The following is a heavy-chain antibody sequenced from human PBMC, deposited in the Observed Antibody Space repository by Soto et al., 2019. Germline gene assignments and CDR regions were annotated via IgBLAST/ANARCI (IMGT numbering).Heavy chain of an antibody. Sequence: SETLSLTCAVYGGSFSGYYWSWIRQPPGKGLEWIGEINHSGSTNYNPSLKSRVTISVDTSKNQFSLKLSSVTAADTAVYYCARGQRNSEAFDIWGQGTMVTVSS. CDR2: INHSGST. D-gene: IGHD2-21*01. V-gene: IGHV4-34*01. CDR3: ARGQRNSEAFDI. CDR1: GGSFSGYY. J-gene: IGHJ3*02.